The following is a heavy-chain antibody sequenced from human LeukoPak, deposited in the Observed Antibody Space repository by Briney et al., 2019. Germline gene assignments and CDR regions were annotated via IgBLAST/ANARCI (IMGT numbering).Heavy chain of an antibody. CDR3: AKGGRYDSSGYYYGY. D-gene: IGHD3-22*01. V-gene: IGHV3-23*01. CDR2: ISGSGGST. J-gene: IGHJ4*02. Sequence: GGSLRLSCAASGFTFSSYAMSWVRQAPGKGLEWVSAISGSGGSTYYADSVKGRFTISRDNSKNTLYLQMNSLRAEDTAVYYCAKGGRYDSSGYYYGYWGQGTLVTVSS. CDR1: GFTFSSYA.